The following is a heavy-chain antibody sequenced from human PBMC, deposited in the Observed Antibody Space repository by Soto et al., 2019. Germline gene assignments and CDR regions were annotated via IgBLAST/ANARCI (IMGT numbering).Heavy chain of an antibody. CDR2: ISSSSSYI. CDR3: ARDGPIAAALFDYYYYGMDV. CDR1: GFTFSSYS. V-gene: IGHV3-21*01. J-gene: IGHJ6*02. D-gene: IGHD6-13*01. Sequence: PGGSLRLSCAASGFTFSSYSMNWVRQAPGKGLEWVSSISSSSSYIYYADSVKGRFTISRDNAKNSLYLQMNSLRAEDTAVYYCARDGPIAAALFDYYYYGMDVWGQGTTVTVSS.